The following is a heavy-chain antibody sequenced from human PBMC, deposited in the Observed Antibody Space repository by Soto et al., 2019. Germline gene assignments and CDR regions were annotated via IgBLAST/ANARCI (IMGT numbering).Heavy chain of an antibody. D-gene: IGHD2-2*01. V-gene: IGHV7-4-1*01. Sequence: GASVKVSCKASGYTFTSYAMNWVRQAPGQGLEWMGWINTNTGNPTYAQGFTGRFVFSLDTSVSTAYLQICSLKAEDTAVYYCAREYXPIVPAATLYYYYGMDVWGQGTTVTVSS. CDR2: INTNTGNP. CDR1: GYTFTSYA. CDR3: AREYXPIVPAATLYYYYGMDV. J-gene: IGHJ6*02.